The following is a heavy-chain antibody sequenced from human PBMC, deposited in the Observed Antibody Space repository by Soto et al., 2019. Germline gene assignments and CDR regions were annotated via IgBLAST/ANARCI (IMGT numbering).Heavy chain of an antibody. Sequence: QVQLVQSGAEVKKPGASVKVSCKASGYTVTSYGISWVRQAPGQGLEWMGWISAYTGNTNYAQKLQGRVTMTTDTSTSTAYMELRSLRSDDTAVYYCARLPHCGGDCYSDYYGMDVWGQGTTVTVSS. D-gene: IGHD2-21*02. CDR3: ARLPHCGGDCYSDYYGMDV. V-gene: IGHV1-18*01. J-gene: IGHJ6*02. CDR1: GYTVTSYG. CDR2: ISAYTGNT.